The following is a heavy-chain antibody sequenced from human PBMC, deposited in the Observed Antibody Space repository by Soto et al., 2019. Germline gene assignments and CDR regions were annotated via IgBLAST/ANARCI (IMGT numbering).Heavy chain of an antibody. Sequence: GESLKISCQGSGYTFSNHWINWVRLVPGKGLEWMGIIFPRDSDTRYSPSLQGQVIISVDKSTNTAYLQWTRLTASDAAIYYCAKSIEGGPMDVWGQGTTVTVSS. J-gene: IGHJ6*02. CDR1: GYTFSNHW. D-gene: IGHD1-26*01. V-gene: IGHV5-51*01. CDR2: IFPRDSDT. CDR3: AKSIEGGPMDV.